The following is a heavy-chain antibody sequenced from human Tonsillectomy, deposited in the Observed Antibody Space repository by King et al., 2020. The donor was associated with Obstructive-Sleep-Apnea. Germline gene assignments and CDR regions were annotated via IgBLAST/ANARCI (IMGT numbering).Heavy chain of an antibody. J-gene: IGHJ4*02. D-gene: IGHD5-12*01. CDR2: NNPDTGNT. Sequence: QLVQSGAEVKKPGASVKVSCKASGYTFTGYYMHWVRQAPGQGLEWMGWNNPDTGNTNFAQNFQGRVTMTRDTSISTAYMELSRLRSDDTAVYYCARNSGYDYYFDYWGQGTLATVSS. CDR1: GYTFTGYY. CDR3: ARNSGYDYYFDY. V-gene: IGHV1-2*02.